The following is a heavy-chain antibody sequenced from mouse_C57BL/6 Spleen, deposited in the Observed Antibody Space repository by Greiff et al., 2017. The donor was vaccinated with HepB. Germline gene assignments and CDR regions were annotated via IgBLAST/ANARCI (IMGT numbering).Heavy chain of an antibody. CDR2: INPNNGGT. Sequence: VQLQQSGPELVKPGASVKIPCKASGYTFTDYNMDWVKQSHGKSLEWIGDINPNNGGTIYNQKFKGKATLTVDKSSSTAYMELRSLTSEDTAVYYGARGYYFDCWGKGTTLTVSS. V-gene: IGHV1-18*01. CDR3: ARGYYFDC. J-gene: IGHJ2*01. CDR1: GYTFTDYN.